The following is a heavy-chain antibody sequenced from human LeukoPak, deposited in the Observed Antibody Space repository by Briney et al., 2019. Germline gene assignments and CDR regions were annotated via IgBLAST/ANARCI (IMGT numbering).Heavy chain of an antibody. CDR2: IRNDGSKK. Sequence: GGSLRLSCAVSGFIFSSYGMHWVRQAPGKGLEWVAFIRNDGSKKYYADSVKGRFSISRDNSKNTLDLQMNSLRVEDTAVYYCAKSASGSPLDYWGQGTLVTVSA. V-gene: IGHV3-30*02. J-gene: IGHJ4*02. CDR1: GFIFSSYG. D-gene: IGHD3-10*01. CDR3: AKSASGSPLDY.